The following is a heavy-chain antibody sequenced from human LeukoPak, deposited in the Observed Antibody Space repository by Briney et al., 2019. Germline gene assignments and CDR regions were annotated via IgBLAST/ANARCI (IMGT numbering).Heavy chain of an antibody. D-gene: IGHD2-2*01. Sequence: GASVKVSCKASEYTFTDYYLHWVRQAPGQGFEWMGWINPVSGGTNYVQKFQGRVTMTRDTSISTAYMEKSRLRSDDTAVYYCARANFLSCSSTSCLFDYWGQGTLVTVSS. CDR3: ARANFLSCSSTSCLFDY. CDR1: EYTFTDYY. V-gene: IGHV1-2*02. J-gene: IGHJ4*02. CDR2: INPVSGGT.